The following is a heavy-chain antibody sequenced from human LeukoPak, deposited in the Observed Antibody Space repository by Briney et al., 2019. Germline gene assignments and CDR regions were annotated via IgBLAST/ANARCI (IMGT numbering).Heavy chain of an antibody. CDR3: ARAGDVNWFDP. CDR1: GYIFTSYW. Sequence: PGASLQISCKGSGYIFTSYWIGWVRQLPGKGLEWMGIIYPGDSDTRYSPSFQGQVTISADKSISTAYLQWSSLKAPDTAMYYCARAGDVNWFDPWGQGTLVTVSS. V-gene: IGHV5-51*01. CDR2: IYPGDSDT. J-gene: IGHJ5*02.